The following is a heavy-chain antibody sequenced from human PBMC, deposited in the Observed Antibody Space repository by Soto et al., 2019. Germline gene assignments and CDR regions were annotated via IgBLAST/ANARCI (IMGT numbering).Heavy chain of an antibody. CDR1: GFTFSSYS. Sequence: GGSLRLSCAASGFTFSSYSMNWVRQAPGKGLEWVSYISSSSSTIYYADSVKGRFTISRENAKNSLYLQMNSLRAEDTAVYYCARAVPYYDFWSGPYYYYMDVWGKGTTVTVSS. CDR2: ISSSSSTI. CDR3: ARAVPYYDFWSGPYYYYMDV. D-gene: IGHD3-3*01. V-gene: IGHV3-48*01. J-gene: IGHJ6*03.